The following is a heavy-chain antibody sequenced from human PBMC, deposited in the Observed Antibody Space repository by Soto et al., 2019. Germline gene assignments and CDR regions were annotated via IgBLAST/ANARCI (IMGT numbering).Heavy chain of an antibody. J-gene: IGHJ4*02. Sequence: VGSLRLSCAASGFTFSSYTMNWVRQAPGKGLEWVSSISSSSSYMYYGDSLKGRFTISRDNAKNSLYLQMNSLRAEDTAVYYCARELKGGSYPFDHWGQGTLVTVSS. CDR3: ARELKGGSYPFDH. CDR1: GFTFSSYT. D-gene: IGHD1-26*01. V-gene: IGHV3-21*01. CDR2: ISSSSSYM.